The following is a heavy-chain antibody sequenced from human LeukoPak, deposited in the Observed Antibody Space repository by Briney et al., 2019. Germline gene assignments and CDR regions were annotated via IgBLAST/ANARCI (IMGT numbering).Heavy chain of an antibody. CDR2: ISGSGGST. D-gene: IGHD6-13*01. CDR1: GFTFSSYA. J-gene: IGHJ5*02. Sequence: GGSLRLSCAGSGFTFSSYAMSWVRQAPGKGLEWVSAISGSGGSTYYADSVKGRFTISRDNSKNTLYLQMNSLRAEDTAVYYCAKGSSWFQYNWFDPWGQGTLVTVSA. CDR3: AKGSSWFQYNWFDP. V-gene: IGHV3-23*01.